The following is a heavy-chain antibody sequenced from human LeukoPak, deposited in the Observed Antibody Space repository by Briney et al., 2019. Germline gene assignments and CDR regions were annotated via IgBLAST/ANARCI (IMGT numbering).Heavy chain of an antibody. Sequence: GGSLRLSCAASGFTFDDYGMSWVRQAPGKGLEWVSGINWNGGSTGYADSVKGRFTISRDNAKNSLYLQMNSLRAEDTALYYCARGLPYGGSGIAVAGTPNDYWGQGTLVTVSS. J-gene: IGHJ4*02. CDR1: GFTFDDYG. CDR2: INWNGGST. V-gene: IGHV3-20*04. D-gene: IGHD6-19*01. CDR3: ARGLPYGGSGIAVAGTPNDY.